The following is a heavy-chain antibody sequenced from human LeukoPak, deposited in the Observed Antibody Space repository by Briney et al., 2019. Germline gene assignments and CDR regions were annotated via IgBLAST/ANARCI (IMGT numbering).Heavy chain of an antibody. CDR1: GYTFTSYG. CDR3: ARDAYYYDSSGYYYLDY. Sequence: GASVKVSCKASGYTFTSYGISWVRQAPGQGLEWMGWISAYNGNTNYAQKLQGRATMTTDTSTSTAYMELRSLRSDDTAVYYCARDAYYYDSSGYYYLDYWGQGTLVTVSS. J-gene: IGHJ4*02. D-gene: IGHD3-22*01. CDR2: ISAYNGNT. V-gene: IGHV1-18*01.